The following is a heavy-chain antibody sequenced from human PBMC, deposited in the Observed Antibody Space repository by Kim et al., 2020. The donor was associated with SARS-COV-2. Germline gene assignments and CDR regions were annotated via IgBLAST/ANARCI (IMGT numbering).Heavy chain of an antibody. Sequence: SETLSLTCTVSGGSISSSSYYWGWIRQPPGKGLEWIGSIYYSGSTYYNPSLKSRVTISVDTSKNQFSLKLSSVTAADTAVYYCARRPRGVWDNDAFDIWGQGTMVTVSS. D-gene: IGHD1-26*01. V-gene: IGHV4-39*01. CDR3: ARRPRGVWDNDAFDI. CDR1: GGSISSSSYY. J-gene: IGHJ3*02. CDR2: IYYSGST.